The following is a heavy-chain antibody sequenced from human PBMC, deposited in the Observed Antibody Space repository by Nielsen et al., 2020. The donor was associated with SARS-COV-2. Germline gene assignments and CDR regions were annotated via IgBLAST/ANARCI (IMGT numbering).Heavy chain of an antibody. D-gene: IGHD3-22*01. CDR1: GFTFSSYS. Sequence: GESLKISCAASGFTFSSYSMNWVRQAPGKGLEWVSSISSSSSYIYYADSVKGRFTISRDNAKNSLYLQMNSLRAVDTAVYYCATNRNYYDSSVAWGQGTLVTVSS. CDR2: ISSSSSYI. J-gene: IGHJ5*02. CDR3: ATNRNYYDSSVA. V-gene: IGHV3-21*01.